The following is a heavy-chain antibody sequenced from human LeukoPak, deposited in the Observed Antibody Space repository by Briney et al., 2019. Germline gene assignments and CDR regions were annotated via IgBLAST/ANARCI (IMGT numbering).Heavy chain of an antibody. Sequence: GGSLRLSCAASGFTFSSYSMNWVRQAPGKGLEWVSYISSSSSTIYYADSVKGRFTISRDNAKNSLYLQMNSLRAEDTAVYYCARDSDRYSSSWYLDWFDPWGQGTLVTVSS. V-gene: IGHV3-48*04. CDR1: GFTFSSYS. CDR3: ARDSDRYSSSWYLDWFDP. D-gene: IGHD6-13*01. J-gene: IGHJ5*02. CDR2: ISSSSSTI.